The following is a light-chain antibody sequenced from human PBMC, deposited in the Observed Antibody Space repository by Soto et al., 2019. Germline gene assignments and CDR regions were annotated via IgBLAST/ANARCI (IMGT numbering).Light chain of an antibody. J-gene: IGKJ5*01. V-gene: IGKV3-20*01. CDR3: QQYGSSPKIT. CDR1: QSVSSSY. CDR2: GAS. Sequence: EIVLTQSPGTLSLSPGERATLSCRASQSVSSSYLAWYQQKPGQAPRLRIYGASSRATGIPDRFSGSGSGTDFPLTIRRLEPEDFAVYYCQQYGSSPKITFGQGTRREIK.